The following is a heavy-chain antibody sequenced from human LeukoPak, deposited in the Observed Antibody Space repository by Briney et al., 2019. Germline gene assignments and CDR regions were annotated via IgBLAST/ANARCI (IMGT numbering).Heavy chain of an antibody. D-gene: IGHD3-16*01. Sequence: GASVKVSCKASGYTFTMYYIHWVRQAPGQGLEWMGMINPNDGATTYTQRFQGRVTMTRDMSTTTVYMDLRSLRSEDTAVYFCAREQSGGVRGSLGGLFASYHTYYYMDVWGRGTTVTVSS. CDR1: GYTFTMYY. CDR3: AREQSGGVRGSLGGLFASYHTYYYMDV. V-gene: IGHV1-46*01. CDR2: INPNDGAT. J-gene: IGHJ6*03.